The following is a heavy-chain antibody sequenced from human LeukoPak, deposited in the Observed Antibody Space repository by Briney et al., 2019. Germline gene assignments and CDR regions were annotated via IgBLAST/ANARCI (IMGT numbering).Heavy chain of an antibody. D-gene: IGHD3-22*01. J-gene: IGHJ4*02. V-gene: IGHV3-7*01. CDR2: ISEDGSER. Sequence: PGGSLRLSWAASRFTFSSCWISWVHEAPGKGVEWVANISEDGSERDYVGSVTGRFTISRDNAKNSLYLQMKSLRAEDTAVYYCARERKYYYDSSGYYPDYWGQGTLVTVSS. CDR1: RFTFSSCW. CDR3: ARERKYYYDSSGYYPDY.